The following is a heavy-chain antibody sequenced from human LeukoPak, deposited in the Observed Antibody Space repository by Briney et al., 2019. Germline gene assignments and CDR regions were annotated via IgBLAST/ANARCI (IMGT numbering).Heavy chain of an antibody. Sequence: ASVKVSCKASGYTFTGYYMHWVRQAPGQGLEWMGRIIPIFGTANYAQKFQGRVTITTDESTSTAYMDLSSLRSEDTAVYYCASHRVAAPPKFDYWGQGTLVTVSS. CDR3: ASHRVAAPPKFDY. CDR1: GYTFTGYY. J-gene: IGHJ4*02. D-gene: IGHD2-15*01. CDR2: IIPIFGTA. V-gene: IGHV1-69*05.